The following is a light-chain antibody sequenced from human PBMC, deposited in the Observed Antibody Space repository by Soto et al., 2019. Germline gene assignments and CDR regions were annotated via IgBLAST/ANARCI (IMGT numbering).Light chain of an antibody. Sequence: QSVLTQPPSASGSPGRSVTISCTGASSDVGGYNFVSWYQQHPGKAPKLLIYEVTKRPSGVPDRFSGSRSGNTASLTVSGLQAEDEADYYCATWDDSLNALYVFGTGTKVTVL. J-gene: IGLJ1*01. CDR2: EVT. V-gene: IGLV2-8*01. CDR3: ATWDDSLNALYV. CDR1: SSDVGGYNF.